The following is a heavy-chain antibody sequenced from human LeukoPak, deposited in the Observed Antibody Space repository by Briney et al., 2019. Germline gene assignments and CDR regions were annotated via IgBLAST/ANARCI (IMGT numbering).Heavy chain of an antibody. V-gene: IGHV3-21*01. Sequence: KSGGSLRLSCAASGFTFSSYSMNWVRQAPGKGLEWVSSISSSSSYIYYADSVKRRFTISRHNAKNSLYVQMNSLRAEDTAVYYCARGRSGWYHHFDYWGQGNLVTVSS. CDR1: GFTFSSYS. CDR3: ARGRSGWYHHFDY. J-gene: IGHJ4*02. CDR2: ISSSSSYI. D-gene: IGHD6-19*01.